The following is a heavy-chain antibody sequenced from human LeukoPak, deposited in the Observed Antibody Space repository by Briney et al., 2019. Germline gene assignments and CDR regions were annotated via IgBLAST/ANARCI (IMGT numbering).Heavy chain of an antibody. J-gene: IGHJ6*03. CDR2: IYHSGST. V-gene: IGHV4-38-2*02. CDR3: ARDDYGDSYYYYYMDV. Sequence: PSETLSLTCTVSGYSISSGYYWGWIRQPPGKGLEWIGSIYHSGSTYYNPSLKSRVTILVDTSKNQFSLKLSSVTAADTAVYYCARDDYGDSYYYYYMDVWGKGTTVTVSS. CDR1: GYSISSGYY. D-gene: IGHD4-17*01.